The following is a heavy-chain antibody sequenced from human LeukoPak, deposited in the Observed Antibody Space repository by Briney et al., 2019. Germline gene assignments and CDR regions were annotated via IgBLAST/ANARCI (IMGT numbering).Heavy chain of an antibody. CDR1: GFTFSDYG. V-gene: IGHV3-30*03. J-gene: IGHJ4*02. CDR3: ARGIPADY. CDR2: ISYDGSNK. Sequence: AGSLRRSCAASGFTFSDYGMHWVRQAPGKGLEWVAVISYDGSNKYYADSVKGRFTISRDNSQNTLYLQMNSLRAEDTAVYYCARGIPADYWGQGTLVTVSS.